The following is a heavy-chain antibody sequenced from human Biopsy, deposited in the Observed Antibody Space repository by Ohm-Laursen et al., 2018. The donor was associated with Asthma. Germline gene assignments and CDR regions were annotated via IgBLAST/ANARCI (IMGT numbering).Heavy chain of an antibody. D-gene: IGHD3-10*01. Sequence: SLRLSCTASGFTFRSYAMHWVRQAPGKGLEWVAVGGSYYDGGLKYYADSVNGRFTVSRDISKNILSLQMNSLRPEDTAVYYCARDVVWFREVGGMDVWGQGTTVTVSS. CDR1: GFTFRSYA. J-gene: IGHJ6*02. V-gene: IGHV3-30-3*01. CDR2: GGSYYDGGLK. CDR3: ARDVVWFREVGGMDV.